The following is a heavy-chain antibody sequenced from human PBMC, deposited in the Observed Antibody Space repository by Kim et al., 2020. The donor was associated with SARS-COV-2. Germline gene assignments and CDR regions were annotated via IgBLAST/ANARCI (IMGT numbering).Heavy chain of an antibody. CDR1: GFTFSDYY. CDR3: ARDYCGGDCYPDPYTKFRRELGLNWYFDL. J-gene: IGHJ2*01. CDR2: ISSSGSTI. Sequence: GGSLRLSCAASGFTFSDYYMSWIRQAPGKGLEWVSYISSSGSTIYYADSVKGRFTISRDNAKNSLYLQMNSLRAEDTAVYYCARDYCGGDCYPDPYTKFRRELGLNWYFDLWGRGTLVTVSS. V-gene: IGHV3-11*04. D-gene: IGHD2-21*02.